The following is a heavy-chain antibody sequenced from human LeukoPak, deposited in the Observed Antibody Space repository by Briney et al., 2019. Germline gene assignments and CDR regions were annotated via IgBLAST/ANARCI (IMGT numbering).Heavy chain of an antibody. J-gene: IGHJ6*04. CDR2: ISSSGSTI. Sequence: GGSLRLSCAASGFTFSSYEMNWVRQAPGKGLEWVSYISSSGSTIYYADSVKGRFTISRDDAENSLYLQMNSLRAEDTAVYYCAELGITMIGGVWGKGTTVTISS. D-gene: IGHD3-10*02. CDR1: GFTFSSYE. V-gene: IGHV3-48*03. CDR3: AELGITMIGGV.